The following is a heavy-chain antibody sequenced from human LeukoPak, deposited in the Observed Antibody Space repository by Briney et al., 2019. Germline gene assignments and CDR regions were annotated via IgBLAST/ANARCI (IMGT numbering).Heavy chain of an antibody. CDR1: GYSFTSYW. CDR2: IYPGDSDT. D-gene: IGHD3-22*01. Sequence: GESLKISCRGSGYSFTSYWIGWVRQMPGKGLERMGIIYPGDSDTRYSPSFQGQVTISADKSISTAYLQWSSLKASDTAMYYCASRVGHYYDSSGYTTPGYFDYWGQGTLVTVSS. V-gene: IGHV5-51*01. J-gene: IGHJ4*02. CDR3: ASRVGHYYDSSGYTTPGYFDY.